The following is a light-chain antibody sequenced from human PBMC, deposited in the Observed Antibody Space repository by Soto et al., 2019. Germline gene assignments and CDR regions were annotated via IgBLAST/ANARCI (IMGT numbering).Light chain of an antibody. CDR2: DVS. J-gene: IGLJ1*01. Sequence: QSVLTQPRSVSGSPGQSVTISCTGTSSDVGGYNYVSWYQHHPGKAPKLMIYDVSKRPSGVPDCFSGSKSGNTASLTISGLQAEDEADYYCCSYAGSYTYVFGTGTKLTVL. CDR3: CSYAGSYTYV. CDR1: SSDVGGYNY. V-gene: IGLV2-11*01.